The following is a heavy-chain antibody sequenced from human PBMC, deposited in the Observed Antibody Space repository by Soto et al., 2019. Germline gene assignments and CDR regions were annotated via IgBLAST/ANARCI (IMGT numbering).Heavy chain of an antibody. CDR2: IYYTGTT. CDR1: GGSISSYY. V-gene: IGHV4-59*01. D-gene: IGHD4-17*01. J-gene: IGHJ5*02. CDR3: TKLPSPDYDGIFDL. Sequence: PSETLSLTCTVSGGSISSYYWSWIRQPPGKGLEWIGYIYYTGTTNYNPSLKSRVTISVDTSKNQFSLKLSSVTTADTAVYFSTKLPSPDYDGIFDLWGQGTLVTVSS.